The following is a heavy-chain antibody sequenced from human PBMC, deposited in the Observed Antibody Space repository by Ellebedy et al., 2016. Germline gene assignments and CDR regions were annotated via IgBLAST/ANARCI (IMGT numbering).Heavy chain of an antibody. V-gene: IGHV3-30-3*02. CDR3: AKPPAGILTGFYPEAAFDI. D-gene: IGHD3-9*01. Sequence: GGSLRLSXAASGFSFSLYAMHWVRQAPGKGLQWVAIISADGSKDSYADSVTGRFTISRDNSKNSLYLQMNSLRAEDTALYYCAKPPAGILTGFYPEAAFDIWGQGTMVTVSP. CDR1: GFSFSLYA. J-gene: IGHJ3*02. CDR2: ISADGSKD.